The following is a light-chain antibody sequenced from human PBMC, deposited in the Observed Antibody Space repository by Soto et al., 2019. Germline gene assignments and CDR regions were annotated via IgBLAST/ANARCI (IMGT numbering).Light chain of an antibody. V-gene: IGKV3-11*01. CDR1: QSIGSY. Sequence: EIVLTQSPATLSLSPGERATLSCRASQSIGSYLAWYQQKPGRAPRLLIYDASNRASGLPARFSGSGSGTDFTLTTSSLEPEDFAVYYCQQRSNWPLTLGGGTKVDIK. CDR3: QQRSNWPLT. CDR2: DAS. J-gene: IGKJ4*01.